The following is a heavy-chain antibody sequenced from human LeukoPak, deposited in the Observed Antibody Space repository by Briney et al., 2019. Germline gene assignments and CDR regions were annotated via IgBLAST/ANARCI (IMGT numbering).Heavy chain of an antibody. CDR2: ITSSSSYI. Sequence: GGSLRLSCAASGFTFSSYSMNWVRQAPGKGLEWVSSITSSSSYIYYADSLKGRFTISRDNAKNSLYLQMNSLRAEDTAVYYCARDGGGGYFDYWGQGTLVTVSS. CDR1: GFTFSSYS. D-gene: IGHD3-16*01. V-gene: IGHV3-21*01. J-gene: IGHJ4*02. CDR3: ARDGGGGYFDY.